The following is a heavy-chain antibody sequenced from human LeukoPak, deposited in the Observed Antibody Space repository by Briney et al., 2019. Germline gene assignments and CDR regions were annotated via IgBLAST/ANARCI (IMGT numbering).Heavy chain of an antibody. CDR2: ISGSSHYI. V-gene: IGHV3-21*01. D-gene: IGHD1-26*01. J-gene: IGHJ4*02. CDR1: GFTFSTYV. CDR3: ARGSGSYDY. Sequence: GGSLRLSCAASGFTFSTYVMNWVRQAPGKGLEWVSSISGSSHYIYYADSVKGRFTNSRDNAKNSLYLQMNSLRAEDTAVYYCARGSGSYDYWGQGTLVTVSS.